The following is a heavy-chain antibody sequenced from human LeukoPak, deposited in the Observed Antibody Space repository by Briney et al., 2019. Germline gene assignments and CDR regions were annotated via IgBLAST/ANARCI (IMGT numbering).Heavy chain of an antibody. CDR1: GFTFSSYG. CDR2: ISGSGGST. J-gene: IGHJ4*02. D-gene: IGHD3-9*01. Sequence: PGGSLRLSCAASGFTFSSYGMSWVRQAPGKGLEWVSAISGSGGSTYYADSVKGRFTISRDNSKNTLYLQMNSLRAEDTAVYYCAKGHNFDWLLTFFDYWGQGTLVTVSS. V-gene: IGHV3-23*01. CDR3: AKGHNFDWLLTFFDY.